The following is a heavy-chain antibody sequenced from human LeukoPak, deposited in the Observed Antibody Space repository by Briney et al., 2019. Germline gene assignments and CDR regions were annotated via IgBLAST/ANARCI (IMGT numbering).Heavy chain of an antibody. CDR1: GSTFSTYA. D-gene: IGHD2-15*01. CDR2: ISGSGGSR. Sequence: GGSLRLSCTASGSTFSTYAMSWVRQAPGKGLEWVSAISGSGGSRHYADSVKGRFTISRDNSKNTLYLQMNSLRAEDTAVYYCAKGRSCGGSSYTLPDCWGQGSLVTVSS. V-gene: IGHV3-23*01. J-gene: IGHJ4*02. CDR3: AKGRSCGGSSYTLPDC.